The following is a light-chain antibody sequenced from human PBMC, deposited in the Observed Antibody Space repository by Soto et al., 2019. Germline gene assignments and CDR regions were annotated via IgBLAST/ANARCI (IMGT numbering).Light chain of an antibody. CDR3: QQRSNWPPIT. V-gene: IGKV3-11*01. J-gene: IGKJ5*01. Sequence: EILMTQSPATLSVSPGERATLSCRASQTVRSSLAWYQQKPGQAPRLLIYDASNRATGIPARFSGSGSGTDFTLTISSLEPEDFAVYYCQQRSNWPPITFGQGTRLEI. CDR1: QTVRSS. CDR2: DAS.